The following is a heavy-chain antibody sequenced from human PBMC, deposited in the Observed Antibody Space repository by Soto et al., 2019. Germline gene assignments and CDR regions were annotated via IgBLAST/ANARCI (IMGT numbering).Heavy chain of an antibody. Sequence: ASVKVSCKASGYTFTRYGISWVRQAPGQGLEWMGWISGYNGDTNYAQKFQGRVTMTVDTSTTTAFMELTSLTSDDRAVYYCATHWHPPSYSPGMHAWGQGPPVSVTS. CDR3: ATHWHPPSYSPGMHA. CDR2: ISGYNGDT. D-gene: IGHD2-15*01. V-gene: IGHV1-18*01. J-gene: IGHJ6*02. CDR1: GYTFTRYG.